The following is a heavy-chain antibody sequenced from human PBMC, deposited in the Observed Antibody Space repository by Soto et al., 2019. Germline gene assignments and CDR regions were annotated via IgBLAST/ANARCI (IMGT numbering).Heavy chain of an antibody. CDR3: ARGTYYGETDY. CDR1: GGTFRSYA. CDR2: IIPIFGTA. V-gene: IGHV1-69*13. Sequence: SVKVSCKASGGTFRSYAISWVLQAPGQGLEWMGGIIPIFGTANYAQKFQGRVTITADESTSTAYMELSSLRSEDTAVYYCARGTYYGETDYWGQGTLVTVSS. J-gene: IGHJ4*02. D-gene: IGHD4-17*01.